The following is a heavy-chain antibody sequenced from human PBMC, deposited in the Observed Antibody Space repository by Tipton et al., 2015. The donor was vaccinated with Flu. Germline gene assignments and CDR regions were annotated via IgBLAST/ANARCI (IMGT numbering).Heavy chain of an antibody. CDR2: ISSSSSYI. CDR3: ARARRDGYNLFAFDI. Sequence: SLRLSCAASGFTFSSYSMNWVRQAPGKGLEWVSSISSSSSYIYYAYSVKGRFTISRDNAKNSLYLQMNSLRAEDTAVYYCARARRDGYNLFAFDIWGQGTMVTVSS. CDR1: GFTFSSYS. V-gene: IGHV3-21*01. D-gene: IGHD5-24*01. J-gene: IGHJ3*02.